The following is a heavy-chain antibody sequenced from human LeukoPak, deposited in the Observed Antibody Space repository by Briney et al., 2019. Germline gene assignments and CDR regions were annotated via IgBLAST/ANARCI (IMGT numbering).Heavy chain of an antibody. Sequence: ASVKVSCKASGYTFTGYYMHWVRQAPGQGLEWMGWINPNSGGTNYAQKFQGRVTMTRDTPISRAYMELSRLRSDDTAVYYCARARYSSGWYYFDYWGQGTLVTVSS. J-gene: IGHJ4*02. CDR3: ARARYSSGWYYFDY. V-gene: IGHV1-2*02. D-gene: IGHD6-19*01. CDR2: INPNSGGT. CDR1: GYTFTGYY.